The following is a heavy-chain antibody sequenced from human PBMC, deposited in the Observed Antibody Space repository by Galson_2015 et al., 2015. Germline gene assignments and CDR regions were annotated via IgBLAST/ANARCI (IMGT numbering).Heavy chain of an antibody. Sequence: SLRLSCAASRFTFSGYAMHWVRQAPGKGLEWVAVISYDGGNEYYADSVKGRFTISRDNSKNTLYLQMNSLRAEDTAVYYCAKDRRYCTSNSCFRIYYNMDVWGQGTTVTVS. CDR2: ISYDGGNE. V-gene: IGHV3-30*18. CDR1: RFTFSGYA. J-gene: IGHJ6*02. CDR3: AKDRRYCTSNSCFRIYYNMDV. D-gene: IGHD2-2*01.